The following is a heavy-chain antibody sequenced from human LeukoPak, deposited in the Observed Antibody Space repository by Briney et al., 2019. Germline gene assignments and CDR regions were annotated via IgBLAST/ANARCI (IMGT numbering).Heavy chain of an antibody. J-gene: IGHJ5*02. CDR1: GFTFSSYG. Sequence: GGSLRLSCAASGFTFSSYGMHWVRQAPGKGLEWVAFIRYDGSNKYYADSVKGRFTISRDNSKNTLYLQMNSLRAEDTAVYYCAKVKALELPWFDPWGQGTLVTVSS. D-gene: IGHD1-7*01. V-gene: IGHV3-30*02. CDR3: AKVKALELPWFDP. CDR2: IRYDGSNK.